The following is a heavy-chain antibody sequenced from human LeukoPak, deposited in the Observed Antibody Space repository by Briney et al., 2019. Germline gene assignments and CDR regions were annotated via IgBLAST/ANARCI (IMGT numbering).Heavy chain of an antibody. D-gene: IGHD6-13*01. Sequence: ASVKVSCKASGYIFTDFYMHWVRQAPGQGLEWMGWINPNSGGTNYAQKFQGRVTMTRDTSITTAHMEMSRLRSDDTAVYYCARVPEGGSSWYYFDYWGQGTLVTVSS. V-gene: IGHV1-2*02. CDR1: GYIFTDFY. CDR2: INPNSGGT. J-gene: IGHJ4*02. CDR3: ARVPEGGSSWYYFDY.